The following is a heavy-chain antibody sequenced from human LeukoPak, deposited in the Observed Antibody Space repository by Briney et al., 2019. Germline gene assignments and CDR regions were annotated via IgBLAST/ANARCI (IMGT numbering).Heavy chain of an antibody. J-gene: IGHJ4*02. CDR3: AREPPLVVAATEY. D-gene: IGHD2-15*01. CDR1: GYTFTGYY. Sequence: ASVTVSCKASGYTFTGYYMHWVRQAPGQGLEWMGWINPNSGGTNYAQKFQGRVTMTRDTSISTAYMELSRLRSDDTAVYYCAREPPLVVAATEYWGQGTLVTVSS. CDR2: INPNSGGT. V-gene: IGHV1-2*02.